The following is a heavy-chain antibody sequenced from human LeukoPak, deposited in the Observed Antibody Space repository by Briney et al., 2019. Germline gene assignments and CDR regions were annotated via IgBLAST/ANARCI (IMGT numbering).Heavy chain of an antibody. D-gene: IGHD6-13*01. CDR3: ARGRIAAAAPFDY. Sequence: SETLSLTCAVYGGSFSGYYRSWIRQPPGKGLEWIGEINHSGSTNYNPSLKSRVTISVGTSKNQFSLKLSSVTAADTAVYYCARGRIAAAAPFDYWGQGTLVTVSS. CDR2: INHSGST. V-gene: IGHV4-34*01. CDR1: GGSFSGYY. J-gene: IGHJ4*02.